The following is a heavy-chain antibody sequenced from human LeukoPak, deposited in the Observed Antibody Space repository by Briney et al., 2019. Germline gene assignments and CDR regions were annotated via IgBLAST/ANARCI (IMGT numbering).Heavy chain of an antibody. D-gene: IGHD1-26*01. CDR1: GYTITGYY. J-gene: IGHJ4*02. V-gene: IGHV1-2*02. Sequence: ASVKVSCKTSGYTITGYYIHWVRQAPGQGLEWMGWINPNSGGTNYAQKFQGRVTMTRDTSISTAYMELSRLRSDDTAVYYCAREHFTEDYSGSYYPQYYFDYWGQGTLVTVSS. CDR3: AREHFTEDYSGSYYPQYYFDY. CDR2: INPNSGGT.